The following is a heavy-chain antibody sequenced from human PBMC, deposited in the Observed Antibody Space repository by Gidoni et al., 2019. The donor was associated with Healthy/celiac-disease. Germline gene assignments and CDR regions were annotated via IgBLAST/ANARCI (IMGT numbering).Heavy chain of an antibody. Sequence: QVQLQQWGAGLLKPSETLSLTCSVYGGSFSGYYWSWIRQPPGKGLEWIGEINHSGSTNYNPSLKSRVTISVDTSKNQFSLKLSSVTAADTAVYYCARGFAAPPFWSGYLRPVWFDPWGQGTLVTVSS. J-gene: IGHJ5*02. CDR2: INHSGST. CDR3: ARGFAAPPFWSGYLRPVWFDP. V-gene: IGHV4-34*01. D-gene: IGHD3-3*01. CDR1: GGSFSGYY.